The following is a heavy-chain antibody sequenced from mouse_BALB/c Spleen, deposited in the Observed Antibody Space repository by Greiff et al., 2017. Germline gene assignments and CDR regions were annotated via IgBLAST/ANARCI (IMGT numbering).Heavy chain of an antibody. CDR1: GYAFTNYL. CDR3: ARSRLTGTGGFAY. V-gene: IGHV1-54*01. Sequence: QVQLKQSGAELVRPGTSVKVSCKASGYAFTNYLIEWVKQRPGQGLEWIGVINPGSGGTNYNEKFKGKATLTADKSFSTAYMQLSSLTSDDSAVYFCARSRLTGTGGFAYWGQGTLVTVSA. J-gene: IGHJ3*01. CDR2: INPGSGGT. D-gene: IGHD4-1*01.